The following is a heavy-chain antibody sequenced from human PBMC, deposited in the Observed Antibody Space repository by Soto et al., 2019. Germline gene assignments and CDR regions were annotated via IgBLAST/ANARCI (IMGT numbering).Heavy chain of an antibody. J-gene: IGHJ5*02. CDR2: MNPNSGNT. V-gene: IGHV1-8*01. D-gene: IGHD6-19*01. Sequence: QVQLVQSGAEVKKPGASVKVSCKASGYTFTSYDINWVRQATGQGLEWMGWMNPNSGNTGYAQKFQGRVTMTRNTSISTAYMELSSLRYEDTAVYYCAIDESSSGWYWTSDNWFDPWWQGTLVTVSS. CDR3: AIDESSSGWYWTSDNWFDP. CDR1: GYTFTSYD.